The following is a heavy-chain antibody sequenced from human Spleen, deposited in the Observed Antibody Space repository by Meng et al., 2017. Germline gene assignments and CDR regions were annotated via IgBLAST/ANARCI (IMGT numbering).Heavy chain of an antibody. Sequence: ASVQVSCKASAYTFTSYDINCVRHATGQGLEWMGWMNPNSGNTGYAQKFQGRVTITRNTSISTAYMELRSLRSEDTAVYYCARDEDIAAAGKLFGDYWGQGTLVTVSS. CDR2: MNPNSGNT. V-gene: IGHV1-8*03. J-gene: IGHJ4*02. D-gene: IGHD6-25*01. CDR1: AYTFTSYD. CDR3: ARDEDIAAAGKLFGDY.